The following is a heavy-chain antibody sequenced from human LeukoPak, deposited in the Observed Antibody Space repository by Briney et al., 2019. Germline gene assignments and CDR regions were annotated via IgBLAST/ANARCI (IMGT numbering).Heavy chain of an antibody. Sequence: SETLSLTCTVSGGSISSYYWSWIRQPPGKGLEWIGYIYYSGSANYNPSLKSRVTISVDTSKNQFSLNLNSVTAEDTAVYYCARHGIVDSSRKYYFDYWGQGTLVTVSS. CDR2: IYYSGSA. D-gene: IGHD6-13*01. CDR3: ARHGIVDSSRKYYFDY. J-gene: IGHJ4*02. V-gene: IGHV4-59*08. CDR1: GGSISSYY.